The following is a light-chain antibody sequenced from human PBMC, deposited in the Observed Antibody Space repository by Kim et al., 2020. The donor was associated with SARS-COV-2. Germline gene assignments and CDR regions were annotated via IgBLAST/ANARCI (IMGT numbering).Light chain of an antibody. V-gene: IGLV3-1*01. CDR3: QAWDSSTVI. CDR1: RSGYKF. J-gene: IGLJ2*01. Sequence: VSPGQTANTSCAGDRSGYKFACWYQRKPGQSPVLVVLQFSKRPSGIPVGFSGSKSGNTATLPTRGTQTMDDADYYCQAWDSSTVIFGRGTQLTV. CDR2: QFS.